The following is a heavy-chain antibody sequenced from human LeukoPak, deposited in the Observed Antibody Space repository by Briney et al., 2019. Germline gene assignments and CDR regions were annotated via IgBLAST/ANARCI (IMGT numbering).Heavy chain of an antibody. D-gene: IGHD1-26*01. J-gene: IGHJ3*02. Sequence: SEILSLTCTVSGGSISSYYWSWIRQPPGKGLEWIGYIYYSGSTNYNPSLKSRVTISVDTSKNQFSLKLSSVTAADTAVYYCAREPPRGDAFDIWGQGTMVTVSS. CDR3: AREPPRGDAFDI. CDR2: IYYSGST. V-gene: IGHV4-59*01. CDR1: GGSISSYY.